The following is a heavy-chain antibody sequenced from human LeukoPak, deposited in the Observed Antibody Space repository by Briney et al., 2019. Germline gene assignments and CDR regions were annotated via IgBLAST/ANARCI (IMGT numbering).Heavy chain of an antibody. V-gene: IGHV1-69*13. CDR3: AKTQGFCSSTSCYAPFDP. J-gene: IGHJ5*02. CDR1: GGTLSSYA. D-gene: IGHD2-2*01. Sequence: SVKVSCKASGGTLSSYAISWVRQAPGQGLECMGGIIPIFGSANSAQKFQGRVTITADESTSTAYMELSSLRSEDTAVYYCAKTQGFCSSTSCYAPFDPWGQGTLVTVSS. CDR2: IIPIFGSA.